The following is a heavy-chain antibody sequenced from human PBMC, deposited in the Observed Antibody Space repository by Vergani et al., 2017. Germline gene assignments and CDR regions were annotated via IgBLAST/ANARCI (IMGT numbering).Heavy chain of an antibody. J-gene: IGHJ4*02. Sequence: EVQLVESGGGLVQPGGSLRLSCAASGFTFSSYDMHWVRQATGKGLEWVSAIGTAGDTYYPGSVKGRFTISRENAKNSLYLQMNSLRAEDTALYYCAKDTSPYYDSSGYHSLFDYWGQGTLVTVSS. CDR1: GFTFSSYD. CDR2: IGTAGDT. V-gene: IGHV3-13*01. D-gene: IGHD3-22*01. CDR3: AKDTSPYYDSSGYHSLFDY.